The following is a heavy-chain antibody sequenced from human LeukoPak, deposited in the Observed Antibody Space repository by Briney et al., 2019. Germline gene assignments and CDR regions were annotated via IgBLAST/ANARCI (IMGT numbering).Heavy chain of an antibody. J-gene: IGHJ4*02. V-gene: IGHV3-30*02. CDR3: AKDGSYCSSISCYFDS. CDR2: IRYDKSNE. CDR1: GFSFSSYG. D-gene: IGHD2-2*01. Sequence: GGSLRLSCAASGFSFSSYGMHWVRQAPGKGLEWVAFIRYDKSNEYYADSVRGRSTISRDNSKNTLYLQMNSLRAEDTAVYYCAKDGSYCSSISCYFDSWGQGTLVTVSS.